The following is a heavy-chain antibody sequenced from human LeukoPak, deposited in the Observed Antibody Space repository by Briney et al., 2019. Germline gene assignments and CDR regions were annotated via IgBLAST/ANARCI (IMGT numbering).Heavy chain of an antibody. D-gene: IGHD3-22*01. Sequence: GGSLRLSCAASGFTFSSNSMNWVRQAPGQGLEWVSSISGSSSYIYYADSVKGRFTISRDNAKNSLYLQMNSLRAEDTAVYYCARAWDYYDSSGYCYWGQGTLVTVSS. CDR3: ARAWDYYDSSGYCY. J-gene: IGHJ4*02. CDR2: ISGSSSYI. V-gene: IGHV3-21*01. CDR1: GFTFSSNS.